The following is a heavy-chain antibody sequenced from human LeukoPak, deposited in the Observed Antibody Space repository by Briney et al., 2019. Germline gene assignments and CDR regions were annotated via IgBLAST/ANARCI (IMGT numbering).Heavy chain of an antibody. CDR2: IISSSSTM. D-gene: IGHD6-13*01. Sequence: GGSLRLSCAASGFTFRSYAMSWVRQAPGKGLEWVSYIISSSSTMYYADSVKGRFTISRDNAKNSLYLQMNSLRAEDTAVYYCARGRLYSSSWYFDYWGQGTLVTVSS. V-gene: IGHV3-48*04. J-gene: IGHJ4*02. CDR1: GFTFRSYA. CDR3: ARGRLYSSSWYFDY.